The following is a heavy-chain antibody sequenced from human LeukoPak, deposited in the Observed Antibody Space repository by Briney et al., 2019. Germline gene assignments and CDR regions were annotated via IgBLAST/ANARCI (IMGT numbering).Heavy chain of an antibody. J-gene: IGHJ4*02. CDR3: ASTQTYGDNTY. V-gene: IGHV4-61*08. Sequence: PSETLSLTCTVSGGSVSSGGYYWSWIRRPPGKGLEWIGYISYSGSTNYNPSLKSRVTILIDTSKNQFSLKLSSVTAADTAVYYCASTQTYGDNTYWGQGTLVTVSS. CDR1: GGSVSSGGYY. CDR2: ISYSGST. D-gene: IGHD4-17*01.